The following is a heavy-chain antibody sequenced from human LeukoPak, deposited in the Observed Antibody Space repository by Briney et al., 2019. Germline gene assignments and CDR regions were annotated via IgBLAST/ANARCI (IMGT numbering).Heavy chain of an antibody. CDR2: ISSSGSTI. CDR3: AREELMLYAIGGNWFDP. V-gene: IGHV3-11*04. CDR1: GFTFSDYY. J-gene: IGHJ5*02. Sequence: GGTLRLSCAASGFTFSDYYMSWIRQPPGKGLEWVAYISSSGSTIYYADSVKGRFTISRDNAKNSLYLQMNSLRAEDTAVYYCAREELMLYAIGGNWFDPWGQGTLVTVSS. D-gene: IGHD2-8*01.